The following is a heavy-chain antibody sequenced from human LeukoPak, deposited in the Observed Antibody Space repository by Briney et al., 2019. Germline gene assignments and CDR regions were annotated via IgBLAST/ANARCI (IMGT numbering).Heavy chain of an antibody. CDR2: ITGSSSTI. CDR1: GFTFSGFS. Sequence: GGSLRLSCAASGFTFSGFSMSWVRQAPGKGLEWVSYITGSSSTIYYADSVKGRFTISRDNAKNSLYLQMNSLRDEDTAVYYCARVEGYSYNYALDYWGQGTLVTVSS. D-gene: IGHD5-18*01. J-gene: IGHJ4*02. V-gene: IGHV3-48*02. CDR3: ARVEGYSYNYALDY.